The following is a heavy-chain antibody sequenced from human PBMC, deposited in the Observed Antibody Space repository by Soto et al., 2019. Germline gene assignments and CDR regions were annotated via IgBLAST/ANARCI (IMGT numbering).Heavy chain of an antibody. Sequence: ASVKVSCKASGYTFTGYYMHRVRQAPGQGLEWMGWINPNSGGTNYAQKFQGWVTMTRDTSISTAYMELSRLRSDDTAVYYCARKAPPIKIAFDFWGKGKMVTVSS. CDR1: GYTFTGYY. CDR2: INPNSGGT. J-gene: IGHJ3*01. D-gene: IGHD3-9*01. CDR3: ARKAPPIKIAFDF. V-gene: IGHV1-2*04.